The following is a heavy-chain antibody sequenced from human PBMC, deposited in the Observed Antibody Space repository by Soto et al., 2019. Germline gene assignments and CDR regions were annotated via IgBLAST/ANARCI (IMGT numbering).Heavy chain of an antibody. CDR3: ASLIGDSYGKGWNFDY. V-gene: IGHV4-59*01. J-gene: IGHJ4*02. D-gene: IGHD5-18*01. Sequence: SETLSLTCTVSGGSISSYYWSWIRQPPGKGLEWIGYIYYSGSTNYNPSLKSRVTISVDTSKNQFSLKLSSVTAADTAVYYCASLIGDSYGKGWNFDYWGQGTLVTVSS. CDR2: IYYSGST. CDR1: GGSISSYY.